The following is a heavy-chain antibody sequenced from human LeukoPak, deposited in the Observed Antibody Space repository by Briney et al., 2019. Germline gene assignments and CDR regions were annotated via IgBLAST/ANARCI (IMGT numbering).Heavy chain of an antibody. CDR3: ARDARGVPAADELIDY. CDR1: GFTFSSYW. D-gene: IGHD2-2*01. J-gene: IGHJ4*02. Sequence: QPGGSLRLSCAASGFTFSSYWMHWVRQAPGKGLVWVSRINSDGSSTSYADSVKGRFTISRDNAKNTLYLQMNSLRAEDTAVYYCARDARGVPAADELIDYWGQGTLVTVSS. V-gene: IGHV3-74*01. CDR2: INSDGSST.